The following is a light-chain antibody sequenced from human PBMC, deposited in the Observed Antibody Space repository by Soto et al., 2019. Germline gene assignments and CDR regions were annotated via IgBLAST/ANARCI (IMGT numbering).Light chain of an antibody. Sequence: IQLTQSPSSLSASVGDRVTITCRASQGISSDLAWYQQKPGQAPKLLIYAGSTLQSVDPSSFSGSGSGTDFTLTIISLQPEDFATYYCQQLNSYLFGEGTRLEIK. CDR3: QQLNSYL. J-gene: IGKJ5*01. CDR2: AGS. V-gene: IGKV1-9*01. CDR1: QGISSD.